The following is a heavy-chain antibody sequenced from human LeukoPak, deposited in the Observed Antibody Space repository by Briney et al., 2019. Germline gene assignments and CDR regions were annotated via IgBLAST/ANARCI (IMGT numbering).Heavy chain of an antibody. J-gene: IGHJ4*02. Sequence: PGGSLRLSCTASGFTFGDYAMSWVRQAPGKGLEWVAVISYDGSNKYYADSVKGRFTISRDNSKNTLYLQMNSLRAEDTAVYYCARGVNYYDSSGYAFDYWGQGTLVTVSS. CDR2: ISYDGSNK. CDR3: ARGVNYYDSSGYAFDY. CDR1: GFTFGDYA. D-gene: IGHD3-22*01. V-gene: IGHV3-30-3*01.